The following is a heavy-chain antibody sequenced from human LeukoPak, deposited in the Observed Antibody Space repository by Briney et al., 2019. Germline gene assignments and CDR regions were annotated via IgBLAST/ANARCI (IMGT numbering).Heavy chain of an antibody. CDR2: INPSGGST. D-gene: IGHD3-10*01. V-gene: IGHV1-46*01. J-gene: IGHJ4*02. Sequence: ASVKVSCKASGYTFTSYYMHWVRQAPGQGLEWMGIINPSGGSTSYAQKFQGRVTMTRDTSTSTVYMEVSSLRSEDTAVYYCARDHRTLLWFGELLDWGQGTLVTVSS. CDR1: GYTFTSYY. CDR3: ARDHRTLLWFGELLD.